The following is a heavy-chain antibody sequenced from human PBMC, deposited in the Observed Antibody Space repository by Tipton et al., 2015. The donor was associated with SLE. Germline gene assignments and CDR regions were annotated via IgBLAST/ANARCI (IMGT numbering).Heavy chain of an antibody. D-gene: IGHD3-22*01. CDR2: IYYSGST. J-gene: IGHJ4*02. CDR3: ARESYYYDSSGYEY. V-gene: IGHV4-30-4*08. Sequence: TLSLTCTVSGGSISSSSYYWSWIRQPAGKGLEWIGYIYYSGSTYYNPSLKSRVTISVDTSKNQFSLKLSSVTAADTAVYYCARESYYYDSSGYEYWGQGTLVTVSS. CDR1: GGSISSSSYY.